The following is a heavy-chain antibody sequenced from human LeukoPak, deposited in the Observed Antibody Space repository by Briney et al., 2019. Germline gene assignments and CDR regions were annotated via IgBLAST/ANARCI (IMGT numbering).Heavy chain of an antibody. V-gene: IGHV4-34*01. CDR3: ARFPFASFDI. CDR2: INHSGST. J-gene: IGHJ3*02. CDR1: GGSFSGYY. Sequence: PSETLSLTCAVYGGSFSGYYWSWIRQPPGKGLEWIGEINHSGSTNYNPSLKSRVTISVDASKNQFSLKLSSVIAADTAVYYCARFPFASFDIWGQGTMVTVSS.